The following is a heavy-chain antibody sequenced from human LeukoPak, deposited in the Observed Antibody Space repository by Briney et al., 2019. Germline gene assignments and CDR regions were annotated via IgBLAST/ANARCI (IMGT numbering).Heavy chain of an antibody. CDR2: IRYDGSNK. Sequence: GGSLRLSCAASGFTFSSYGMHWVRQAPGKGLERVAFIRYDGSNKYYADSVKGRFTISRDNSKNTLYLQMNSLRAEDTAVYYCAKDRGGCSSTSCYPKVSTFGGQGTLVTVSS. CDR1: GFTFSSYG. CDR3: AKDRGGCSSTSCYPKVSTF. J-gene: IGHJ4*02. D-gene: IGHD2-2*01. V-gene: IGHV3-30*02.